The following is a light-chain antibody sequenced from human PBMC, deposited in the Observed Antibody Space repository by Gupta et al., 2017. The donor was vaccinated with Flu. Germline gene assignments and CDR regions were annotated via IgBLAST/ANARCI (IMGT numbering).Light chain of an antibody. CDR2: RND. J-gene: IGLJ3*02. Sequence: QSVLTQPPSASGTPGQRVTISCSGSSSNIGSNSVYWYQQLPGRAPKLLIYRNDQRPSGVPDRFSGSKSGTSASLAISGLRSEDEADYYCIAWDASLSSRVFGGGTKLTVL. V-gene: IGLV1-47*01. CDR1: SSNIGSNS. CDR3: IAWDASLSSRV.